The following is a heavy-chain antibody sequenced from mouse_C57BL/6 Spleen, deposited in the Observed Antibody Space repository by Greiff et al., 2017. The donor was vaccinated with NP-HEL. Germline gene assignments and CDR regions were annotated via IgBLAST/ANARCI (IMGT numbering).Heavy chain of an antibody. CDR1: GYTFTSYW. V-gene: IGHV1-69*01. J-gene: IGHJ2*01. CDR2: IDPSDSYT. Sequence: QVQLQQPGAELVMPGASVKLSCKASGYTFTSYWMHWVKQRPGQGLEWIGEIDPSDSYTNYNQKFKGKSTLTVDKSSSTAYMQLSSLTSEDSAVYYCARHGSGYEKYFDYWGQGTTLTVSS. D-gene: IGHD1-1*01. CDR3: ARHGSGYEKYFDY.